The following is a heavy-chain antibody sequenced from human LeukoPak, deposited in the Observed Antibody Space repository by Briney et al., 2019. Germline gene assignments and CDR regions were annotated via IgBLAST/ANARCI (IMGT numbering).Heavy chain of an antibody. CDR3: ARQGFGSSYFDY. V-gene: IGHV4-4*02. CDR2: IYHSGRT. D-gene: IGHD3-16*01. Sequence: PSETLSLTCTVSGGSISSSNWWSWVRQPPGKGLEWIGEIYHSGRTNYNPSLKSRVTISLDTSKNQFSLKLSSVTAADTAVYYCARQGFGSSYFDYWGQGTLVTVSS. J-gene: IGHJ4*02. CDR1: GGSISSSNW.